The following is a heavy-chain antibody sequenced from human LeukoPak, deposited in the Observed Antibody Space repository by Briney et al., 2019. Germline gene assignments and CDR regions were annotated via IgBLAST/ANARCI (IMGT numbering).Heavy chain of an antibody. V-gene: IGHV4-4*02. D-gene: IGHD6-19*01. CDR2: IYYSGST. CDR3: ARETIAVAGLTYYYYGMDV. CDR1: GDSIGSSNW. J-gene: IGHJ6*02. Sequence: SETLSLTCAVSGDSIGSSNWWSWVRQSPGKGLEWIGYIYYSGSTNYNPSLKSRVTISVDTSKNQFSLKLSSVTAADTAVYYCARETIAVAGLTYYYYGMDVWGQGTTVTVSS.